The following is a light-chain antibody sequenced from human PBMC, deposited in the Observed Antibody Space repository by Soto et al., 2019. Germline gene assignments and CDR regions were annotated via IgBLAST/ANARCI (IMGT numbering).Light chain of an antibody. CDR2: DAS. CDR1: QSVTNW. Sequence: DIQMTQSPSTLSASVGDRVTITCRASQSVTNWLAWYQQKPGKAPNLLIYDASRLQSGIPSRFSGSGSGTEFTLTLSSLQPDDFETYYCQQYTTYPYTFGQGTKLEIK. V-gene: IGKV1-5*01. J-gene: IGKJ2*01. CDR3: QQYTTYPYT.